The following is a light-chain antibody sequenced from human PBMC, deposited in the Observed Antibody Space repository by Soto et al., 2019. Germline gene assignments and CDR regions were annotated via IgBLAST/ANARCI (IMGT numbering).Light chain of an antibody. CDR1: QSVSSY. Sequence: EIVLTQSPATLSLSPGERATLSCRASQSVSSYLAWYQQKPGQAPRLLIHDASTRATGIPARFSGSGSGTDFTLTISSLEPEDFAVYYCQRRSNWLTFGGGTKVDIK. CDR3: QRRSNWLT. V-gene: IGKV3-11*01. CDR2: DAS. J-gene: IGKJ4*01.